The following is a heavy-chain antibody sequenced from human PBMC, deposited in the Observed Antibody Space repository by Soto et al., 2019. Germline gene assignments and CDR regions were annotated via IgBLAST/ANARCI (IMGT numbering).Heavy chain of an antibody. V-gene: IGHV1-18*01. CDR1: GYTFTSYG. CDR2: ISAYNGNT. J-gene: IGHJ5*02. CDR3: ARDEMATIGDWFDP. D-gene: IGHD5-12*01. Sequence: RASVKVSCKASGYTFTSYGISWVRQAPGQGLEWMGWISAYNGNTNYAQKLQGRVTITTDTSTSTAYMELRSLRSDDTAVYYCARDEMATIGDWFDPWGQGTLVTVSS.